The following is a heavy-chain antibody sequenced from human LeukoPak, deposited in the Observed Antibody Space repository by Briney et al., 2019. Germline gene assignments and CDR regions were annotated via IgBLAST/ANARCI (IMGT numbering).Heavy chain of an antibody. CDR3: ARDIFVVVPAATSYYYYGMDV. CDR1: GGTFSSYA. Sequence: GASVKVSCKASGGTFSSYAISWVRQAPGQGLEWMGRIIPILGIANYAQKFQGRVTITADKSTSTAYMELSSLRSEDTAVYYCARDIFVVVPAATSYYYYGMDVWGQGTTVTVSS. D-gene: IGHD2-2*01. V-gene: IGHV1-69*04. J-gene: IGHJ6*02. CDR2: IIPILGIA.